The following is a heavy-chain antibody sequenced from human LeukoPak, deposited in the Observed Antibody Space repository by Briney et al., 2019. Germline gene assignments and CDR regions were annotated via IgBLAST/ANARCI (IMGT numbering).Heavy chain of an antibody. CDR2: IWYDGSNK. J-gene: IGHJ4*02. V-gene: IGHV3-33*01. D-gene: IGHD6-13*01. CDR3: ARDPRRSSSWYYFDY. Sequence: GRSLRLSCAASGFTFSSYGMHWVRQAPGKGLEWVAVIWYDGSNKYYADSVKGRFTISRDNSKNTLYLQMDSLRAEDTAVYYCARDPRRSSSWYYFDYWGQGTLVTVSS. CDR1: GFTFSSYG.